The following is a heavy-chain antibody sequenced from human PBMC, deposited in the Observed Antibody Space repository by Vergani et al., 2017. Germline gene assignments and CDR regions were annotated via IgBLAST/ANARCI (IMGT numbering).Heavy chain of an antibody. D-gene: IGHD1-20*01. Sequence: EVQLQESGGGLVKPGGSLRVSCAASGFSFSTYSINWVRQAPGKGLEWVSGISASGAPTYYADSVKGRVTISRDNSKNTLYLQMNSLRVEDTAVYYSARAYGRYDWFDYWGQRTLVTVSS. CDR1: GFSFSTYS. V-gene: IGHV3-23*01. CDR2: ISASGAPT. CDR3: ARAYGRYDWFDY. J-gene: IGHJ4*01.